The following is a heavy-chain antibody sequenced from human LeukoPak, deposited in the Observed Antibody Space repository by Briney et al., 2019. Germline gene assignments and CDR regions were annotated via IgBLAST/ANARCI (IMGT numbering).Heavy chain of an antibody. CDR3: ARASITMGRGELIYYFDY. Sequence: PGGSLRLSCAASGFTFSIYAIHWVRQAPGKGLEWITTISYDGSHEYYADSVKGRFTISRDNAKNSLYLQMNSLRAEDTAVYYCARASITMGRGELIYYFDYWGQGTLVTVSS. J-gene: IGHJ4*02. CDR2: ISYDGSHE. V-gene: IGHV3-30*07. D-gene: IGHD3-10*01. CDR1: GFTFSIYA.